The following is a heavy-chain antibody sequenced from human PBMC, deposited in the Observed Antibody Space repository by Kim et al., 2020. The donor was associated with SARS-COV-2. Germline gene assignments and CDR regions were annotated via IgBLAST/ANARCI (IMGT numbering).Heavy chain of an antibody. CDR1: GFTFSSYA. J-gene: IGHJ4*02. CDR3: ARDRPGLFVSPLLDY. D-gene: IGHD2-21*01. Sequence: GGSLRLSCAASGFTFSSYAMNWVRQAPGKGLEWVSYISGSGSTIYYADSVKGRFTISRDNAKNSLYLQMNSLRAEDTAVYYCARDRPGLFVSPLLDYWGPGTLAT. CDR2: ISGSGSTI. V-gene: IGHV3-48*03.